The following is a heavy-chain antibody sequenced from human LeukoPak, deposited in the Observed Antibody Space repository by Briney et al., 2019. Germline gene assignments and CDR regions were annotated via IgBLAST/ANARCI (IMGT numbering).Heavy chain of an antibody. CDR3: ARVYYDSSGYYLFDY. CDR2: IYTSGST. CDR1: GGSISSYG. Sequence: SETLSLTCTVSGGSISSYGWSWVRQPPGKGLEWIGYIYTSGSTDYNPSLKSRVTISVDTSKNQFSLKLSSVTAADTAVYYCARVYYDSSGYYLFDYWGQGTLVTVSS. V-gene: IGHV4-4*09. J-gene: IGHJ4*02. D-gene: IGHD3-22*01.